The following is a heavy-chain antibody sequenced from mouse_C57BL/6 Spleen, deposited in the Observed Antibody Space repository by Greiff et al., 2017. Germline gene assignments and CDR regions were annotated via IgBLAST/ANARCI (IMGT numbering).Heavy chain of an antibody. J-gene: IGHJ2*01. CDR2: ISDGGSYT. Sequence: EVQLQESGGGLVKPGGSLKLSCAASGFTFSSYAMSWVRQTPEKRLEWVATISDGGSYTYYPDNVKGRFTISRDNAKNNLYLQMSHLKSEDTAMYYCARDGLTPYYFDYWGQGTTLTVSS. CDR3: ARDGLTPYYFDY. D-gene: IGHD3-1*01. CDR1: GFTFSSYA. V-gene: IGHV5-4*01.